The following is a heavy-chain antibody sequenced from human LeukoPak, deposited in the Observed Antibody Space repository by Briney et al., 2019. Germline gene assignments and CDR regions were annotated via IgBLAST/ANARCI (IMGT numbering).Heavy chain of an antibody. CDR1: GGSISSYY. CDR3: ARVRDRSGYFYDFDY. CDR2: IHYSGST. V-gene: IGHV4-59*01. Sequence: SETLSLTCTVSGGSISSYYWSWIRQPPGKGLKWIGYIHYSGSTNYNPSLKSRVTISVDTSKNQFSLKLSSVTAADTAVYYCARVRDRSGYFYDFDYWGQGTLVTVSS. J-gene: IGHJ4*02. D-gene: IGHD3-22*01.